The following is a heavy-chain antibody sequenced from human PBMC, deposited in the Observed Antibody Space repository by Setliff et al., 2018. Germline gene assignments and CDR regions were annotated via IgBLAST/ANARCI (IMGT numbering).Heavy chain of an antibody. CDR2: IQGTGNT. CDR3: AGTPARGTTWLSPFDY. J-gene: IGHJ4*02. CDR1: GGSFDSGTNY. V-gene: IGHV4-61*02. Sequence: PSETLSLTCTVTGGSFDSGTNYWSWIRQPAGKVPEWIGLIQGTGNTNYNPSLQSPATISLDTSKNQISLKITSVTAADTALYSCAGTPARGTTWLSPFDYWGQGIQVTVSS. D-gene: IGHD3-9*01.